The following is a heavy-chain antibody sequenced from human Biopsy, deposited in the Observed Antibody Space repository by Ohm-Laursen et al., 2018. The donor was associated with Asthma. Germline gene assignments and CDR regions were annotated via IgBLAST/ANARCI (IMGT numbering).Heavy chain of an antibody. D-gene: IGHD5-12*01. J-gene: IGHJ4*02. CDR3: AKRRGYSGHDNDY. Sequence: SLRLSCAASGFSLSDYYMSWIRQAPGKGLEWVAVISYDGNHKFYEDSAKGRFTISRDNSKNTLYLQMNSLRTEDTAVYYCAKRRGYSGHDNDYWGQGTLVIVSS. CDR1: GFSLSDYY. CDR2: ISYDGNHK. V-gene: IGHV3-30*18.